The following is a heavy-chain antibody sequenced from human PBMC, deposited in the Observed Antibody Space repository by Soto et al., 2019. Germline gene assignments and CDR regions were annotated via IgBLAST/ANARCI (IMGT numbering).Heavy chain of an antibody. V-gene: IGHV3-9*01. CDR1: GFTFDDHA. CDR2: IRWNSGSI. CDR3: AKDKQDLPTHAFDI. Sequence: EVQLVESGGGLVQPGRSLRLSCAASGFTFDDHAMHCVRQAPGKGLEWVSGIRWNSGSIDYADSVKGRFTISRDNAKNSLYLQMNTLRAEDTALYYGAKDKQDLPTHAFDIWGRGTMVTVSS. J-gene: IGHJ3*02.